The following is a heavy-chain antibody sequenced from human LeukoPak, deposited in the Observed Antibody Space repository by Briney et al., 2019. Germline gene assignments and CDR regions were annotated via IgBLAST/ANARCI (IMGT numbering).Heavy chain of an antibody. D-gene: IGHD5-24*01. CDR2: FDPEDGET. V-gene: IGHV1-24*01. CDR3: ATEMGVGGYNFFDY. J-gene: IGHJ4*02. CDR1: GYTLTELS. Sequence: GASVKVSCKVSGYTLTELSMHWVRQAPGEGLEWMGGFDPEDGETIHAQKFQGRVTMTEDTSTDTAYMELSSLRSEDTAVYYCATEMGVGGYNFFDYWGQGTLVTVSS.